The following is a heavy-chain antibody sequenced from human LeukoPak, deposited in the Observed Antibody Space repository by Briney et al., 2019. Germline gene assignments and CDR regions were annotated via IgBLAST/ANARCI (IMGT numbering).Heavy chain of an antibody. CDR3: ARIRGMHYYGSGRTEYYFDY. V-gene: IGHV2-70*11. D-gene: IGHD3-10*01. CDR2: IDWDDDK. CDR1: GFSLSTSGMC. J-gene: IGHJ4*02. Sequence: SGPTLVKPTQTLTLTCTFSGFSLSTSGMCVSWIRQPPGKALEWLARIDWDDDKYYSTSLKTRLTISKDTSKNQVVLTMTNMDPVDTATYYCARIRGMHYYGSGRTEYYFDYWGQGTLVTVSS.